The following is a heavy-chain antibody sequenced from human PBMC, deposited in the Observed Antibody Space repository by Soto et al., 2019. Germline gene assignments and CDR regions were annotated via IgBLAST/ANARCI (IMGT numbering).Heavy chain of an antibody. CDR3: TRDDVEVPARMYYFDQ. CDR1: GFTFSSSG. D-gene: IGHD2-2*01. Sequence: EVQFVESGGGLVKPGGSLRLSCAAAGFTFSSSGMNWVRQAPGRGLGWVSSINSSGGFTYDAESVRGLFTISRDNAKNSLSLHMHSQRVEHTAVYYCTRDDVEVPARMYYFDQWGQGALVTVSS. CDR2: INSSGGFT. J-gene: IGHJ4*02. V-gene: IGHV3-21*01.